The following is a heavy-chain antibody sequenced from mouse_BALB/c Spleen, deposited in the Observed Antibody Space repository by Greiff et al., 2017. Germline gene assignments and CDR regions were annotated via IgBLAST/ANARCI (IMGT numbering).Heavy chain of an antibody. V-gene: IGHV1-69*02. CDR3: TRSTMITAMDY. D-gene: IGHD2-4*01. CDR1: GYTFTSYW. Sequence: QVQLQQPGAELVRPGASVKLSCKASGYTFTSYWINWVKQRPGQGLEWIGNIYPSDSYTNYNQKFKDKATLTVDKSSSTAYMQLSSPTSEDSAVYYCTRSTMITAMDYWGQGTSVTVSS. J-gene: IGHJ4*01. CDR2: IYPSDSYT.